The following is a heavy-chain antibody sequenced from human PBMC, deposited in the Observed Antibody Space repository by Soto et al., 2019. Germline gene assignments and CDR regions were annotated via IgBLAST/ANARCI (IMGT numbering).Heavy chain of an antibody. D-gene: IGHD1-26*01. CDR3: AGAYLGRLPRRADYYYAMDV. Sequence: EVQLVESGGGSVQPGESLRLSCAASGFSFRDYDMHWVRQRTGKGLEWVSGLGAADDPYYIASVKGRFSVSRDNAQNSLYPQMNNLSFVDTAVYFWAGAYLGRLPRRADYYYAMDVWGRGTTVTVSS. V-gene: IGHV3-13*05. CDR2: LGAADDP. J-gene: IGHJ6*02. CDR1: GFSFRDYD.